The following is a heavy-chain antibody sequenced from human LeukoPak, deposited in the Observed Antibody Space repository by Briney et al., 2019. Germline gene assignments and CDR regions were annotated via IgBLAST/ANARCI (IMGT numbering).Heavy chain of an antibody. D-gene: IGHD6-6*01. Sequence: ASVKVSCKASGYTFTSYYMHWVRQAPGQGLEWMGIINPSGGSTSYAQKFQGRVTMTRDTSTSTVYMELSSLRSEDTAVYYCARVEYSSSAGKVWFDPWGQGTLVTVSS. V-gene: IGHV1-46*01. CDR2: INPSGGST. J-gene: IGHJ5*02. CDR3: ARVEYSSSAGKVWFDP. CDR1: GYTFTSYY.